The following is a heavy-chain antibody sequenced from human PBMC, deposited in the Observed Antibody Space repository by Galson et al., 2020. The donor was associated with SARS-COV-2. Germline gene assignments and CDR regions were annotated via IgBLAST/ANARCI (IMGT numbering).Heavy chain of an antibody. CDR1: GFSFNFYC. J-gene: IGHJ4*02. D-gene: IGHD1-26*01. V-gene: IGHV3-30*02. CDR3: EKDQWSGSYSPFDY. Sequence: GGSLRLSCAASGFSFNFYCTHWVRQAPGKGLEWVAFIRTTGTNKYYADSVKGRFTISRDDSKNTVYLQMDSVRPEDTALYYCEKDQWSGSYSPFDYWGQGTLVTVSS. CDR2: IRTTGTNK.